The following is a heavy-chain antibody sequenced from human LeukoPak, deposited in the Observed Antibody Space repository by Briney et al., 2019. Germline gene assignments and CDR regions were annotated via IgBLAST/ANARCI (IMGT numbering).Heavy chain of an antibody. CDR3: ARDKGQYSYGYGAFDI. CDR2: INPSGGST. D-gene: IGHD5-18*01. CDR1: GYTFTSYY. Sequence: ASVKVSCKASGYTFTSYYMHWVRQAPGQGLEWMGIINPSGGSTSYAQKFQGRVTMTRDTSTSTVYMELSSLRSEDTDVYYCARDKGQYSYGYGAFDIWGQGTMVTVSS. V-gene: IGHV1-46*01. J-gene: IGHJ3*02.